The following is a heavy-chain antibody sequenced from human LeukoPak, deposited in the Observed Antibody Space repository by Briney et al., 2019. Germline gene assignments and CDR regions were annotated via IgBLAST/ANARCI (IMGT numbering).Heavy chain of an antibody. D-gene: IGHD3-10*01. J-gene: IGHJ6*03. CDR3: ARDRVSASYYYYYMDV. CDR2: IIPIFGTA. V-gene: IGHV1-69*06. CDR1: GGTFSSYA. Sequence: SVKVSCKASGGTFSSYAISWVRQAPGQGLEWMGGIIPIFGTANYAQKFQGRVTITADKSTSTAYMELSSLRSEDTAVYYCARDRVSASYYYYYMDVWGKGTTVTVSS.